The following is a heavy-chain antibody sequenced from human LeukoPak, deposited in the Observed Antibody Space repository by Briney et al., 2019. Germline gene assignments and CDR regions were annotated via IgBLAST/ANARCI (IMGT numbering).Heavy chain of an antibody. CDR1: GGTFSSYA. V-gene: IGHV1-69*06. D-gene: IGHD1-26*01. Sequence: GASVKVSCKASGGTFSSYAISWVRQAPGQGLEWMGRIIPIFGTANYAQKFQGRVTITADKSTGTAYMELSSLRSEDTAVYYCARAKGATYYFDYWGQGTLVAVSS. CDR2: IIPIFGTA. CDR3: ARAKGATYYFDY. J-gene: IGHJ4*02.